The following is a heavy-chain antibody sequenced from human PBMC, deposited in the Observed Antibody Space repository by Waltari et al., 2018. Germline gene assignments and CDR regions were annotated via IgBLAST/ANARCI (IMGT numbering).Heavy chain of an antibody. V-gene: IGHV1-18*01. CDR2: ISAYNGNT. D-gene: IGHD3-3*01. Sequence: QVQLVQSGAEVKKPGASVKVSCKASGYTFTSYGISWVRQAPGHGLEWMGWISAYNGNTNYAQKLQGRVTMTTDTSTSTAYMELRSLRSDDTAVYYCARDFIYYDFWSGYPRFDYWGQGTLVTVSS. J-gene: IGHJ4*02. CDR3: ARDFIYYDFWSGYPRFDY. CDR1: GYTFTSYG.